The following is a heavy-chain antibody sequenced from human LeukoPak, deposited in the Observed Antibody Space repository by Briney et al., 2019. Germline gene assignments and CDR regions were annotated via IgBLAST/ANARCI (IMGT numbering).Heavy chain of an antibody. CDR2: ISTSSSYI. D-gene: IGHD4-17*01. CDR3: ARDPINYGDTYEFDY. Sequence: GGFLRLSCAASGFTFNRYNMNWVRRAPGKGLEWVSSISTSSSYIYYADSVKGRFTTSRDNSKNTLYLQMNSLRAEDTAVYYCARDPINYGDTYEFDYWGQGTLVTVSS. CDR1: GFTFNRYN. J-gene: IGHJ4*02. V-gene: IGHV3-21*01.